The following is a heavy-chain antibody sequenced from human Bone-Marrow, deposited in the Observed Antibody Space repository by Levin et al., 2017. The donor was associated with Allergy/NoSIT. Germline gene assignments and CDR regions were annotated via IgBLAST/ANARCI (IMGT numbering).Heavy chain of an antibody. CDR2: ISYDGSNK. D-gene: IGHD3-10*01. V-gene: IGHV3-30*18. CDR1: GFTFSSYG. Sequence: GGSLRLSCAASGFTFSSYGMHWVRQAPGKGLEWVAVISYDGSNKYYADSVKGRFTISRDNSKNTLYLQMNSLRAEDTAVYYCAKDYLLVRGVKGDNWFDPWGQGTLVTVSS. CDR3: AKDYLLVRGVKGDNWFDP. J-gene: IGHJ5*02.